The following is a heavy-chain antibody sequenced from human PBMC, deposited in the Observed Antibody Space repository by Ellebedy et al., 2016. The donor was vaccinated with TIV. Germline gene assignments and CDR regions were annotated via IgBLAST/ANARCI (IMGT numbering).Heavy chain of an antibody. CDR1: GFTFSSYS. V-gene: IGHV3-48*02. CDR2: ISSSSSTI. D-gene: IGHD2-15*01. J-gene: IGHJ4*02. Sequence: PGGSLRLSCAASGFTFSSYSMNWVRQAPGKGLEWVSYISSSSSTIYYADSVKGRFTISRDNAKNSLYLQMNSLRDEDTAVYYCVGYCSGGSCYSGFDYWGQGTLVTVSS. CDR3: VGYCSGGSCYSGFDY.